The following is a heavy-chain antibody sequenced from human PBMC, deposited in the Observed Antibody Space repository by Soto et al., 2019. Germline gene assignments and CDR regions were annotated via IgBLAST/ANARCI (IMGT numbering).Heavy chain of an antibody. D-gene: IGHD3-3*01. CDR2: ISWNSGSI. CDR1: GFTFDDYA. Sequence: EVQLVESGGGLVQPGRSLRLSCAASGFTFDDYAMHWVRQAPGKGLEWVSGISWNSGSIGYADSVKGRFTISRDNAKNSLYLQMNSLRAKDTALYYCAKDASGSLYYYYGMDVWGQGTTVTVSS. CDR3: AKDASGSLYYYYGMDV. V-gene: IGHV3-9*01. J-gene: IGHJ6*02.